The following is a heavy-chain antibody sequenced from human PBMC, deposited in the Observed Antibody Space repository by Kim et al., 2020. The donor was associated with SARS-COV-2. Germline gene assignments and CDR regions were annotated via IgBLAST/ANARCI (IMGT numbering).Heavy chain of an antibody. CDR2: ITRNGGTT. CDR3: ATLSSSYGPPPYVDV. D-gene: IGHD6-13*01. V-gene: IGHV3-64*01. CDR1: GFTFSTYT. J-gene: IGHJ6*03. Sequence: GGSLRLSCAASGFTFSTYTMHWVRQAPGKGLEYVSGITRNGGTTYYANSVKGRFTISRDNSRNTLYLQMDSLRAEDMAVYYCATLSSSYGPPPYVDVWGTGTTVTVSS.